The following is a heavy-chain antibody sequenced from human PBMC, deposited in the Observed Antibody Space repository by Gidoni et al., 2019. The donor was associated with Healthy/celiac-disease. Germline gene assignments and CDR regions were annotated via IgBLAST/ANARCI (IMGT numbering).Heavy chain of an antibody. Sequence: QLQLQESGPGLVKPSETLSLTCTVSGGSISSSSYYWGWIRQPPGKGLEWIGSIYYSGSTYYNPSLKSRVTISVDTSKNQFSLKLSSVTAADTAVYYCAREHFMVRGVIRDYWGQGTLVTVSS. D-gene: IGHD3-10*01. J-gene: IGHJ4*02. V-gene: IGHV4-39*07. CDR2: IYYSGST. CDR3: AREHFMVRGVIRDY. CDR1: GGSISSSSYY.